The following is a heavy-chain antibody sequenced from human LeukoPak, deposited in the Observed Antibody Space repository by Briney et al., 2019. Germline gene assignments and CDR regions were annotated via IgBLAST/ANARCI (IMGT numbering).Heavy chain of an antibody. V-gene: IGHV3-23*01. CDR1: GFTFSSNA. CDR2: ITNSGDNT. CDR3: AKGPQGD. Sequence: ESGGSLRLSCAASGFTFSSNAMSWVRQAPGKGLEWVSFITNSGDNTYYANSVKGRFTISRDNSKDTLYLQMNSLRDEDTAVYSCAKGPQGDWGQGTLVTVSS. J-gene: IGHJ4*02.